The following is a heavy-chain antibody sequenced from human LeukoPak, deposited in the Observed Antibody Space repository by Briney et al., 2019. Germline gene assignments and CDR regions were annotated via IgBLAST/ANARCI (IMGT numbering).Heavy chain of an antibody. J-gene: IGHJ4*02. CDR1: GFIYSKYW. CDR3: ATKQWLAPPPDS. D-gene: IGHD6-19*01. V-gene: IGHV3-74*01. CDR2: INTDGTVT. Sequence: GGSLRLSCAASGFIYSKYWMLWVRQAGGKGLESVSRINTDGTVTTYADSVKGRFTVSRDNADNTMFLQMNSVRDEDTAVYYCATKQWLAPPPDSWGQGTPVTVSS.